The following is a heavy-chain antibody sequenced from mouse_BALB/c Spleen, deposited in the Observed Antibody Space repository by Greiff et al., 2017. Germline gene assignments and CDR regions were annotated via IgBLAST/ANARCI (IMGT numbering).Heavy chain of an antibody. D-gene: IGHD2-3*01. CDR2: ISSGGST. V-gene: IGHV5-6-5*01. Sequence: DVMLVESGGGLVKPGGSLKLSCAASGFTFSSYAMSWVRQTPEKRLEWVASISSGGSTYYPDSVKGRFTISRDNARNILYLQMSSLRSEDTAMYYCANLYDGYYDYYAMDYWGQGTSVTVSS. J-gene: IGHJ4*01. CDR1: GFTFSSYA. CDR3: ANLYDGYYDYYAMDY.